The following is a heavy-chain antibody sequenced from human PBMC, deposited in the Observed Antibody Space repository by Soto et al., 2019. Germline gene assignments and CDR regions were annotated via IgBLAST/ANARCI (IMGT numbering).Heavy chain of an antibody. D-gene: IGHD3-3*01. J-gene: IGHJ6*02. CDR3: ASQKTIFGVAPYGMDV. CDR2: INPNSGGT. V-gene: IGHV1-2*02. Sequence: EASVKVSCKASGYTFTGYYMHWVRQAPGQGLEWMGWINPNSGGTNYAQKFQGRVTMTRDTSISTAYMALSRLRSDDTAVYYCASQKTIFGVAPYGMDVWGQGTTVTVSS. CDR1: GYTFTGYY.